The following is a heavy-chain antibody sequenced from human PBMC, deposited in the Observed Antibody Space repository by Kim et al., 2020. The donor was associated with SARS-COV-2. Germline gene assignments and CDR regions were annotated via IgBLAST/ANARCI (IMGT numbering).Heavy chain of an antibody. J-gene: IGHJ3*02. D-gene: IGHD3-16*01. CDR3: ARKFRGGPTGDAFDI. CDR2: IYPGDSDT. Sequence: GESLQISCQGSGYSFTNYWIAWVRQMPGKGLEWMGIIYPGDSDTRYSPSFQGQVTISADKSISTAYLQLTSLKASDTAMYYCARKFRGGPTGDAFDIWGQGSVVTVSS. V-gene: IGHV5-51*01. CDR1: GYSFTNYW.